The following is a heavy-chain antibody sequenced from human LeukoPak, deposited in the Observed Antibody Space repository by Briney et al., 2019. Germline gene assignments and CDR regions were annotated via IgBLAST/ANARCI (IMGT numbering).Heavy chain of an antibody. D-gene: IGHD2-15*01. Sequence: GGSLRLSCTASGFTFGDYTITWIRQAPGRGLEWVGFIRNKADGGTPEYAASVKGRFTISRDDSKSIAYLQMNSLKTDDTAVYYCTRDPPTRYWGQGTLVSVSS. CDR1: GFTFGDYT. J-gene: IGHJ4*02. CDR2: IRNKADGGTP. V-gene: IGHV3-49*03. CDR3: TRDPPTRY.